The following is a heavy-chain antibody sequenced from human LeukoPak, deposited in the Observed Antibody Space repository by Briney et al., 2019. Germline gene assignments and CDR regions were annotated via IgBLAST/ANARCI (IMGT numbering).Heavy chain of an antibody. D-gene: IGHD2-2*01. Sequence: SETLSLTCTASSGSISGYYWSWIRQPPGKGPEWIGYIDNTGTTNHNPSLKSRVTISIDTSKNQFSLRLSSVTAADTAVYYCATQIVVVPAVRAFDVWGQGTMVTVSS. CDR1: SGSISGYY. J-gene: IGHJ3*01. CDR2: IDNTGTT. CDR3: ATQIVVVPAVRAFDV. V-gene: IGHV4-59*01.